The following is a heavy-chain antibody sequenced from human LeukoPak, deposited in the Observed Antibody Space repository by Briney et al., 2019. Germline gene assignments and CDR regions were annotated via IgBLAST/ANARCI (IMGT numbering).Heavy chain of an antibody. V-gene: IGHV1-69*04. CDR3: ARDADYGDYVDY. Sequence: EASVKVSCKASGGTFSSYTISWVRQAPGQGLERMGRIIPILGIANYAQKFQGRVTITADKSTSTAYMELSSLRSEDTAVYYCARDADYGDYVDYWGQGTLVTVSS. CDR2: IIPILGIA. D-gene: IGHD3-16*01. CDR1: GGTFSSYT. J-gene: IGHJ4*02.